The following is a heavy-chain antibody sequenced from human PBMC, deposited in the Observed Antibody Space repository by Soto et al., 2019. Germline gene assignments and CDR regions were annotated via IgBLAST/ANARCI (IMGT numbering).Heavy chain of an antibody. Sequence: ASVKVSCKASGYTFTNYAMHWVRQAPGQRLEWMGWINAGNGNTKYSQKFQGRVTITRDTSASTAYMELSSLRSEDTALYYCATQEVGGTYVYTFDPWGQGTLVTVSS. J-gene: IGHJ5*02. V-gene: IGHV1-3*01. CDR1: GYTFTNYA. CDR3: ATQEVGGTYVYTFDP. D-gene: IGHD1-26*01. CDR2: INAGNGNT.